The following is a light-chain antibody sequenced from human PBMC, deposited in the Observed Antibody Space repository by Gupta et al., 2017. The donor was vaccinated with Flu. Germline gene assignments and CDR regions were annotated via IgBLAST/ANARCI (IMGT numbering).Light chain of an antibody. CDR2: LELTGNY. CDR1: SGTSRFI. V-gene: IGLV4-60*03. CDR3: ETWDTNTRI. J-gene: IGLJ2*01. Sequence: VKLTCTLSSGTSRFIIAWHQQQPGKAPRYLMRLELTGNYNKGSVVPDRFSGSSSGADRYLTISNVQSDDEADYYCETWDTNTRIFGGGTRLTVL.